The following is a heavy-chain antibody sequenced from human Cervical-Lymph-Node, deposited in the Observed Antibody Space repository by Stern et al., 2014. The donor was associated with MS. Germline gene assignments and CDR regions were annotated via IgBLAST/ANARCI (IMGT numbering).Heavy chain of an antibody. CDR1: GGSISSGGYS. CDR3: ARSSTVTPNAFDI. Sequence: QVQLVQSGSGLVKPSQTLSLTCAVSGGSISSGGYSWSWIRQPPGKGLEWIGYIYHSGSTYYNPSLKSRVTISVDRSKNQFSLKLSSVTAADTAVYYCARSSTVTPNAFDIWGQGTMVTVS. V-gene: IGHV4-30-2*01. D-gene: IGHD4-17*01. J-gene: IGHJ3*02. CDR2: IYHSGST.